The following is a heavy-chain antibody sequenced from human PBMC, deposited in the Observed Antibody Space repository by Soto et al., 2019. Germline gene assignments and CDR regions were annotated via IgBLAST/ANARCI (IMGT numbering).Heavy chain of an antibody. Sequence: EVQLLESGGGLVQPGGSLRLSCAASGFTFSSYAMSWVRQAPGKGLEWVSAISGSGGSTYYADSVKGRFTISRDNYHSTLYLQMNGLRGEDTAVYYCAKVLRYFDWLLIPPGIKEVIRNWFDPWGQGTLVTVSS. V-gene: IGHV3-23*01. CDR2: ISGSGGST. D-gene: IGHD3-9*01. CDR3: AKVLRYFDWLLIPPGIKEVIRNWFDP. J-gene: IGHJ5*02. CDR1: GFTFSSYA.